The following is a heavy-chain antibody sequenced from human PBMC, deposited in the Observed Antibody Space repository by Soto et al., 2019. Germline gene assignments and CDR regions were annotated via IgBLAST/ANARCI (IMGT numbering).Heavy chain of an antibody. CDR2: IYWDDDK. J-gene: IGHJ6*02. D-gene: IGHD2-21*02. CDR1: GFSLSTIGVG. CDR3: VQSRCGGDCLQSYSSHSYYGLDV. Sequence: QITLKESGPTLVKPTQTLTLTCTFSGFSLSTIGVGVGWIRQPPGKALEWLALIYWDDDKRYSPSLKSRLTGTKDTSKNTVVLTMTNMDPVDTATYYCVQSRCGGDCLQSYSSHSYYGLDVWGQGTTVTVSS. V-gene: IGHV2-5*02.